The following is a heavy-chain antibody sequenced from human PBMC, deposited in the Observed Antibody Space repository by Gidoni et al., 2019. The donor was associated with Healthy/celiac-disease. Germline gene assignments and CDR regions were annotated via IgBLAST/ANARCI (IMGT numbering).Heavy chain of an antibody. CDR1: GYTFTGYY. J-gene: IGHJ4*02. Sequence: QLQLFQSGAEVNKPGSSVTVSCTTSGYTFTGYYMHWVRQAPGQGLEWMGWINPNSGGTNYAQKFQGRVTMTRDTSISTAYMELRRRRSDETDVYYCARQIGYFDYWGQGTLVTVSS. D-gene: IGHD2-21*01. V-gene: IGHV1-2*02. CDR3: ARQIGYFDY. CDR2: INPNSGGT.